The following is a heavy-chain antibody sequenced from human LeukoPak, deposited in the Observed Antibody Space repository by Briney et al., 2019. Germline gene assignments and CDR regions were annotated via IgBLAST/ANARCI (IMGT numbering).Heavy chain of an antibody. Sequence: PGRSLRLSCAASGFTFSSYAMSWVRQAPGKGLEWVSAISGSGGSTYYADSVKGRFTISRDNSKDMVYLQMNSLRAEDTAVYYCANIEARDAWGQGTLVTVSS. V-gene: IGHV3-23*01. CDR2: ISGSGGST. CDR1: GFTFSSYA. CDR3: ANIEARDA. J-gene: IGHJ5*02.